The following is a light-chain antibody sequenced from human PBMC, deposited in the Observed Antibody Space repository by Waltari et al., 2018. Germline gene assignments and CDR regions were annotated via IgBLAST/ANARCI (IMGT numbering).Light chain of an antibody. Sequence: IVLTQSPVSLSLSPGDRATLSCRASQSVSSNSFAWYQQKPGQSPRLLIYGASTRASGIPDRFSASGSGTDFTLTISRVEAEDFAMYYCQQFGRSPRTFGQGTKVE. J-gene: IGKJ1*01. CDR2: GAS. V-gene: IGKV3-20*01. CDR3: QQFGRSPRT. CDR1: QSVSSNS.